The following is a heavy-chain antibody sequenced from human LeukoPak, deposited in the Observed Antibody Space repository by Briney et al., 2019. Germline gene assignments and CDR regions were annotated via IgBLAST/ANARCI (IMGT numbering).Heavy chain of an antibody. CDR2: NNPNSGGT. CDR1: GYTFTGYY. CDR3: ARCYDSSGYYGGVDY. J-gene: IGHJ4*02. D-gene: IGHD3-22*01. Sequence: ASVKVSCKASGYTFTGYYMHWVRQAPGHGLEWMGRNNPNSGGTNYAQKFQGRVTMTRDTSISTAYMELSRLRSDDTAVYYCARCYDSSGYYGGVDYWGQGTLVTVSS. V-gene: IGHV1-2*06.